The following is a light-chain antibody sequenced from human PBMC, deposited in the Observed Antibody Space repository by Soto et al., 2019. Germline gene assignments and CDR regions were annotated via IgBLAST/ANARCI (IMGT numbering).Light chain of an antibody. Sequence: VVMTQSPATLSVSPGESATLSCRASQSVSTNLAWYQQKPGQAPRLLIYGASTRATAIPARFSGSGSGTEFTLSISSLQSEDFAVYYCQQYNNWPPWTFGQGTNVEIK. J-gene: IGKJ1*01. CDR2: GAS. CDR3: QQYNNWPPWT. V-gene: IGKV3-15*01. CDR1: QSVSTN.